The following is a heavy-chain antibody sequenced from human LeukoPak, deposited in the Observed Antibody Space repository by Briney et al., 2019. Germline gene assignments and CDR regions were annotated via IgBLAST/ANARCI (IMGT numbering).Heavy chain of an antibody. V-gene: IGHV4-59*01. CDR3: ARESSYYDSTGYYYGSGYFDY. J-gene: IGHJ4*02. D-gene: IGHD3-22*01. CDR2: IYYSGST. Sequence: SETLSLTCTVSGDSISSYYWSWIRQPPGKGLEWIGYIYYSGSTNYNPSLQSRVTISVDTSKNQFSLRLNSVTAADTAVYYCARESSYYDSTGYYYGSGYFDYWGQGTLVTVSS. CDR1: GDSISSYY.